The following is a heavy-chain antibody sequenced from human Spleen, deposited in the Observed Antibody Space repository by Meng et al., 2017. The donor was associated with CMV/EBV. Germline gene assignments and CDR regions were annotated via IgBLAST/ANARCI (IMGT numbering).Heavy chain of an antibody. D-gene: IGHD2-2*01. CDR1: GGSISSYY. CDR2: INHSGST. J-gene: IGHJ5*02. Sequence: SETLSLTCTVSGGSISSYYWSWIRQPPGKGLEWIGEINHSGSTNYNPSLKSRVTISVDTSKNQFSLKLSSVTAADTAVYYCARGAIPRIVVVPAATPGGFDPWGQGTLVTVSS. V-gene: IGHV4-34*01. CDR3: ARGAIPRIVVVPAATPGGFDP.